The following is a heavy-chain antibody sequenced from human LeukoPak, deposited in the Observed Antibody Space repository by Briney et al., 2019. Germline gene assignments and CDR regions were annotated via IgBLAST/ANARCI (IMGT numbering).Heavy chain of an antibody. Sequence: PGGSLRLSCAASGFTFSDHCMDWVRQAPGKGLEWVGRTRNKANSYNTEYAASVKGTFTISRDDSKNSLYLQMNSLKTEDTAVYYCARGKYYFDYWGQGNVVTVSS. CDR3: ARGKYYFDY. J-gene: IGHJ4*02. CDR1: GFTFSDHC. V-gene: IGHV3-72*01. CDR2: TRNKANSYNT.